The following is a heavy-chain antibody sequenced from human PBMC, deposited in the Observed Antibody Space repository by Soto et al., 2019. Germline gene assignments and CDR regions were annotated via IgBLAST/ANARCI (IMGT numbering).Heavy chain of an antibody. J-gene: IGHJ5*02. CDR1: GYSFTGHY. V-gene: IGHV1-2*02. Sequence: ASVTVSCKASGYSFTGHYMHWVRQAPGQGLEWMGWIDPKSGGTNYAQKFQDRVTMTRDTSISTAYMDLSRLRSDDTAVYYCARDYDKSGYDYFDPWGQGTLVT. D-gene: IGHD3-22*01. CDR3: ARDYDKSGYDYFDP. CDR2: IDPKSGGT.